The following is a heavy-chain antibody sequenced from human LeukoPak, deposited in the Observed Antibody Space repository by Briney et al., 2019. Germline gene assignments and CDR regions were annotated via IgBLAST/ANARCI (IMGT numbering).Heavy chain of an antibody. V-gene: IGHV4-39*01. D-gene: IGHD3-10*01. J-gene: IGHJ4*02. CDR2: IYYSGST. CDR1: GGSISSSSYY. Sequence: SETLSLTCTVSGGSISSSSYYWAWIRQPPGKGLEWIGSIYYSGSTYYNPSLKSRVTISVDTSKNQFSLKLSSVTAADTAVYYCARHQGYYYGSGRFKGSYFDYWGQGTLVTVSS. CDR3: ARHQGYYYGSGRFKGSYFDY.